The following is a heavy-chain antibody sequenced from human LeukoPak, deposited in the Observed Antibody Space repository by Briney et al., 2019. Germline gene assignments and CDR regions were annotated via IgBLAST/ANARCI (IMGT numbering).Heavy chain of an antibody. J-gene: IGHJ3*01. D-gene: IGHD1/OR15-1a*01. CDR2: INHSGNT. CDR3: AKQIHNAFDL. V-gene: IGHV4-34*01. Sequence: SETLSLTCAVYGRSFSGYLWICVRQPPGKGLEWVGEINHSGNTNYNPSLESRVTISVDTSENQLSLKLTSVTAADTAVYYCAKQIHNAFDLWGQGTMVTVSS. CDR1: GRSFSGYL.